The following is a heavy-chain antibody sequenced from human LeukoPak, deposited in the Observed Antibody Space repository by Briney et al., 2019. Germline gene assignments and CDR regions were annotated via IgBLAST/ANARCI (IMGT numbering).Heavy chain of an antibody. Sequence: ASVKVSCKASGYTFTGYYMHWVRQAPGQGLEWMGGINPNSGGTNYAQKFQGRVTMTRDTSISTAYMELSRLRSDDTAVYYCARGSLAAYSWFDPWGQGTLVTVSS. D-gene: IGHD4-11*01. J-gene: IGHJ5*02. CDR3: ARGSLAAYSWFDP. CDR1: GYTFTGYY. CDR2: INPNSGGT. V-gene: IGHV1-2*02.